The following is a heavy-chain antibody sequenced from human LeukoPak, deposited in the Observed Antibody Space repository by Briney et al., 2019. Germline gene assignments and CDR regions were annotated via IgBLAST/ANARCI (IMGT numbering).Heavy chain of an antibody. V-gene: IGHV3-48*01. Sequence: GGSLRLSCAASGFTFSSYSMNWVRQAPGKGLEWVSYISSSSTIYYADSVKGRFTISRDNAKNSLYLQMNSLRAEDTAVYYCARIGNTAMVMVFWGQGTLVTVSS. D-gene: IGHD5-18*01. CDR1: GFTFSSYS. CDR2: ISSSSTI. J-gene: IGHJ4*02. CDR3: ARIGNTAMVMVF.